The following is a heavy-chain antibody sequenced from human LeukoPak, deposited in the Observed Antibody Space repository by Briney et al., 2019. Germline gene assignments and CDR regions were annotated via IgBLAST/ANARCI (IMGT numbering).Heavy chain of an antibody. CDR3: HCFGYCSSTSCYGGYYFDY. V-gene: IGHV1-24*01. J-gene: IGHJ4*02. Sequence: GASVKVSCKASGYTFTGYYMHWVRQAPGKGLEWMGGFDPEDGETIYAQKFQGRVTMTEDTSTDIAYMELSSLRSEDTAVYYCHCFGYCSSTSCYGGYYFDYWGQGTLVTVSS. CDR2: FDPEDGET. D-gene: IGHD2-2*01. CDR1: GYTFTGYY.